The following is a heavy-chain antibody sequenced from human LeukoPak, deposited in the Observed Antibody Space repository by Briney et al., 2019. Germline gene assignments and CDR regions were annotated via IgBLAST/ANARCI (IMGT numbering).Heavy chain of an antibody. Sequence: GGSLRLSCAASGFTFSNYAMSWVRQAPGKGLEWVSTITGSGDNTYYADSVKGRVTISRDDPKTTLFLQMNSLRAEDTAVYHCAKGTSASAYSASDHWGQGTLVTVSS. CDR3: AKGTSASAYSASDH. V-gene: IGHV3-23*01. D-gene: IGHD3-22*01. CDR1: GFTFSNYA. J-gene: IGHJ4*02. CDR2: ITGSGDNT.